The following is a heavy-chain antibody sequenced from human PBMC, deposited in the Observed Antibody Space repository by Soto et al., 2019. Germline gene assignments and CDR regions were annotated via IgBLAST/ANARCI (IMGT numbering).Heavy chain of an antibody. V-gene: IGHV3-30-3*01. CDR2: ISYDGSNK. CDR3: ARGAAGTDY. CDR1: GFTFSSYA. Sequence: QVQLVESGGGVVQPGRSLRLSCAASGFTFSSYAMHWVRQAPGKGLEWVAVISYDGSNKYYADSVKGRFTISRDNSKNTLYLQMNSLRAEDTAVYYCARGAAGTDYWGKGTLVTVSS. J-gene: IGHJ4*02. D-gene: IGHD6-13*01.